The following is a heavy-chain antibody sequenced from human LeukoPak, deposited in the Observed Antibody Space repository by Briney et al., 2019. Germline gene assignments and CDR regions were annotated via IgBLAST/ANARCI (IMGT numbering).Heavy chain of an antibody. V-gene: IGHV1-69*05. J-gene: IGHJ4*02. CDR1: GYTFTGYY. Sequence: SVKVSCKASGYTFTGYYMHWVRQAPGQGLEWMGGIIPIFGTANYAQKFQGRVTITTDESTSTAYMELSSLRSEDTAVYYCARDLWKQQLVTVLGYWGQGTLVTVSS. CDR3: ARDLWKQQLVTVLGY. D-gene: IGHD6-13*01. CDR2: IIPIFGTA.